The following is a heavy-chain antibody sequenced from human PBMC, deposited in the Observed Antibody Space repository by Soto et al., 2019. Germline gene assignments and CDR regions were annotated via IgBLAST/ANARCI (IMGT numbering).Heavy chain of an antibody. CDR3: ARDNAYYYDSSGYYGDFDY. Sequence: GGSLRLSCAASGFTFSSYGMHWVRQAPGKGLEWVAVIWYDGSNKYYADSVKGRFTISRDNSKNTLYLQMNSLRAEDTAVYYCARDNAYYYDSSGYYGDFDYWGQGTLVTVFS. CDR1: GFTFSSYG. J-gene: IGHJ4*02. V-gene: IGHV3-33*01. CDR2: IWYDGSNK. D-gene: IGHD3-22*01.